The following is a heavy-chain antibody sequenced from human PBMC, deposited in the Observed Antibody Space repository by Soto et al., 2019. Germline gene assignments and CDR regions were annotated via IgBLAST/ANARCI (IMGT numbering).Heavy chain of an antibody. CDR1: GGTFSSYA. V-gene: IGHV1-2*02. J-gene: IGHJ5*02. CDR2: INPISGAT. Sequence: GASVKVSCKASGGTFSSYAISWVRQAPGQGLEWMGGINPISGATNYAQKFQGRVTMTTDASISTAYMELSRLRSDDTAVYYCARSDDYYDSSGYYGWFDPWGQGTLVTVSS. CDR3: ARSDDYYDSSGYYGWFDP. D-gene: IGHD3-22*01.